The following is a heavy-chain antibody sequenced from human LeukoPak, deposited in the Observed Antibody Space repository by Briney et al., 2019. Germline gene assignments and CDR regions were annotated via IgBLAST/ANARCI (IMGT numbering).Heavy chain of an antibody. CDR3: AKDAGHDSSGYYMGYFDY. J-gene: IGHJ4*02. Sequence: PGGSLRLSCGGTGFTFRSYDMHWVRQAPGKGLEWVAGIAYDGSNKDHADAVKGRFTISKDNSKNTLYLQMNSMRAEDTAVYYCAKDAGHDSSGYYMGYFDYWGQGTLVTVSS. V-gene: IGHV3-30*04. D-gene: IGHD3-22*01. CDR2: IAYDGSNK. CDR1: GFTFRSYD.